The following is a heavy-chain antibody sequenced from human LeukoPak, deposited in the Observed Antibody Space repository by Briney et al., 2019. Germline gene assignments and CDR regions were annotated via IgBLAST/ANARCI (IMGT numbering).Heavy chain of an antibody. V-gene: IGHV4-39*07. J-gene: IGHJ4*02. Sequence: TPSATLSLTCTVSGGSISSSSSYWGCIRQPPGKGLEWIGSIYYSGSTYYNPSLKSRVTISVDTSKNHFSLKLSSVTAADTAVYYCARDDQGSTDYWGQGTLVTVSS. CDR1: GGSISSSSSY. CDR2: IYYSGST. CDR3: ARDDQGSTDY. D-gene: IGHD1-26*01.